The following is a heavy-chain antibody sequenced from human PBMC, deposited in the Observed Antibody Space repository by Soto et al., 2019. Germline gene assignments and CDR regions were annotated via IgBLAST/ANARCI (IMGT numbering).Heavy chain of an antibody. D-gene: IGHD2-15*01. CDR2: IWYDGSNK. J-gene: IGHJ6*02. V-gene: IGHV3-33*01. Sequence: QVQLVESGGGVVQPGRSLRLSCAASGFTFSSYGMHWVRQAPGKGLEWVAVIWYDGSNKYYADSVKGRFTISRDNSKNTLYLQMNSLRAEDTAVYYCARVVLVDLYYYYYGMDVWGQGTTVTVSS. CDR1: GFTFSSYG. CDR3: ARVVLVDLYYYYYGMDV.